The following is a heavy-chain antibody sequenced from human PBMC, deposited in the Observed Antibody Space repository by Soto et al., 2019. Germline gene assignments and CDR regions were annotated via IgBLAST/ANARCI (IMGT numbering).Heavy chain of an antibody. CDR2: IYYSGST. Sequence: SETLSLTCTVSGGSISSGGYYWSWIRQHPGKGLEWIGYIYYSGSTYYNPSLKSRVTISVDTSKNQFSLKLSSVTAADTAVYYCARDPGHIAAGYYDYWGQGTLVTVSS. CDR3: ARDPGHIAAGYYDY. D-gene: IGHD6-13*01. V-gene: IGHV4-31*03. J-gene: IGHJ4*02. CDR1: GGSISSGGYY.